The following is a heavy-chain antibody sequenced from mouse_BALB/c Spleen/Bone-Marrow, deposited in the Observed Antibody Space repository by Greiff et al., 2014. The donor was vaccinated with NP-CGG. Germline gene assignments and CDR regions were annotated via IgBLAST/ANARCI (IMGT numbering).Heavy chain of an antibody. CDR3: TRYLYDGYYYYAMYY. J-gene: IGHJ4*01. V-gene: IGHV5-6-4*01. Sequence: VQLEEPGGGLVKPGGSLKLSCAASGFTFSSYTMSWVRQTPEKRLEWVATISSGGSYTYYPDSVKGRFTISRDNAKNTLYLQMSSLKSEDTAMYYCTRYLYDGYYYYAMYYWRQGSSVPVSS. CDR1: GFTFSSYT. CDR2: ISSGGSYT. D-gene: IGHD2-3*01.